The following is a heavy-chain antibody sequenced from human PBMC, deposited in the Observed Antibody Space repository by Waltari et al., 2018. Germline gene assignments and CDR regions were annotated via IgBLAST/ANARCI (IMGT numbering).Heavy chain of an antibody. D-gene: IGHD3-10*01. CDR3: ARDVGNVGGNY. CDR1: GFTFSDSW. Sequence: EVQLVASGGGLVQHGGSLRLSCLVPGFTFSDSWRSWVRRAPGKGLEWVANIKQDGSDIYYADSVKGRFTISRDNAKNSLYLQMNSRRAEDTAVYYCARDVGNVGGNYWGQGTLVTVSS. CDR2: IKQDGSDI. V-gene: IGHV3-7*01. J-gene: IGHJ4*02.